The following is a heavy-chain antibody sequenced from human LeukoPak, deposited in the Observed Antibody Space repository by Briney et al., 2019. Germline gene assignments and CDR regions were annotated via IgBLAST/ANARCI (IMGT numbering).Heavy chain of an antibody. CDR2: INHSGST. Sequence: SETLSLTCAAYGVSFSGYYWSWIRQPPGKGLEWIGEINHSGSTNYNPSLKSRVTISVDTSKNQFSLKLSSVTAADTAVYYCARGLGGDSSGYYPPYFDYWGQGTLVTVSS. J-gene: IGHJ4*02. V-gene: IGHV4-34*01. CDR3: ARGLGGDSSGYYPPYFDY. CDR1: GVSFSGYY. D-gene: IGHD3-22*01.